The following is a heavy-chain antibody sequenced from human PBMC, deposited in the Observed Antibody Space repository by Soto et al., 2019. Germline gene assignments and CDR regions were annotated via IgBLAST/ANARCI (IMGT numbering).Heavy chain of an antibody. J-gene: IGHJ5*02. CDR3: ARHVGRLAVAGTSWFDP. Sequence: SETLSLTCTVSGGSISSSSYYWGWIRQPPGKGLEWIGSIYYSGSTYYNPSLKSRVTISVDASKNQFSLKLSSVTAADTAVYYCARHVGRLAVAGTSWFDPWGQGTLVTVSS. D-gene: IGHD6-19*01. CDR2: IYYSGST. CDR1: GGSISSSSYY. V-gene: IGHV4-39*01.